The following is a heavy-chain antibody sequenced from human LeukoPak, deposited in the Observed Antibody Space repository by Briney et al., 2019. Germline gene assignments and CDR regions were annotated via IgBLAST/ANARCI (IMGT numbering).Heavy chain of an antibody. Sequence: GGSLRLSCAASGFTFSSYGMHWVRQAPGKGLEWVAVISYDGSNKYYADPVKGRFTISRDNSKNTLYLQMNSLRAEDTAVYYCANFIAAAGNDYWGQGTLVTVSS. CDR2: ISYDGSNK. CDR3: ANFIAAAGNDY. V-gene: IGHV3-30*18. D-gene: IGHD6-13*01. CDR1: GFTFSSYG. J-gene: IGHJ4*02.